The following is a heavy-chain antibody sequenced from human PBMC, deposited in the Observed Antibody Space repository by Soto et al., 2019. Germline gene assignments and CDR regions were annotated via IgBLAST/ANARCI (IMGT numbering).Heavy chain of an antibody. D-gene: IGHD5-18*01. CDR1: GFTFSNAW. CDR3: TTEDWDDTGRQGGY. V-gene: IGHV3-15*07. Sequence: EVQLVESGGGLVKPGGSLRLSCAASGFTFSNAWMNWVRQAPGKGLEWVGRIKSKTDGGTTDYAAPMKGRFTISRDDSKNTLYLQMNSLKTEDTAVYYCTTEDWDDTGRQGGYWGQGTLVTVSS. J-gene: IGHJ4*02. CDR2: IKSKTDGGTT.